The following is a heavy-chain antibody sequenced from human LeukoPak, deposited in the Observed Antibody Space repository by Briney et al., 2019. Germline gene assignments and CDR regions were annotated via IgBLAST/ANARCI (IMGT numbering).Heavy chain of an antibody. Sequence: PGGSLRLSCAASGFTFRTYAMSWVRQAPGKGLEWVSTVSGSGGNTYYADYVKGRFTISRDNAKNTLHLQMNSLRAEDAAVYFCAKGSAAGRPYYFDYWGQGTLVTVSS. CDR2: VSGSGGNT. CDR1: GFTFRTYA. J-gene: IGHJ4*02. D-gene: IGHD6-25*01. V-gene: IGHV3-23*01. CDR3: AKGSAAGRPYYFDY.